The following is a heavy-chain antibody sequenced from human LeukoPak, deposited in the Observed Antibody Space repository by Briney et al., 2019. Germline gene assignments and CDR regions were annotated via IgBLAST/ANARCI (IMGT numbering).Heavy chain of an antibody. CDR3: AKTLRVGYYYYYMDV. J-gene: IGHJ6*03. CDR1: GFNFSSYG. Sequence: GGSLRLSCAASGFNFSSYGMHWVRQAPGKGLEWVAVISYDGSNKYYADSVKGRFTISRDNSKNTLYLQMNSLRAEDTAVYYCAKTLRVGYYYYYMDVWGKGTTVTVSS. D-gene: IGHD1-26*01. CDR2: ISYDGSNK. V-gene: IGHV3-30*18.